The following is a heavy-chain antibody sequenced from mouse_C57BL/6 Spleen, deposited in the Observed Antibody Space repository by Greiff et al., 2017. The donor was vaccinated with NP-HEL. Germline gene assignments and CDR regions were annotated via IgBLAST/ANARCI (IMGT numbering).Heavy chain of an antibody. Sequence: QVQLQQPGAELVKPGASVKVSCKASGYTFTSYWMHWVKQRPGQGLEWIGRIHPSDSDTNYNQKFKGKATLTVDKSSSTAYMQLSSLTSEVSAVYYCGPETAQAPWFAYWGQGTLVTVSA. D-gene: IGHD3-2*02. CDR2: IHPSDSDT. CDR1: GYTFTSYW. V-gene: IGHV1-74*01. CDR3: GPETAQAPWFAY. J-gene: IGHJ3*01.